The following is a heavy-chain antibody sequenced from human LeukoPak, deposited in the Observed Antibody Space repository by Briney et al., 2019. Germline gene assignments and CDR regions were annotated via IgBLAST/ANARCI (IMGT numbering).Heavy chain of an antibody. J-gene: IGHJ3*02. CDR3: ARAGSPSIVVVPAAIGAFDI. Sequence: GSSVKVSCKASGGTFSSYAISWVRQAPGQGLEWMGGIIPIFGTANYAQKFQGRVTITTDESTSTAYMELSSLRSEDTAVYYCARAGSPSIVVVPAAIGAFDIWGQGTMVTVSS. D-gene: IGHD2-2*01. CDR1: GGTFSSYA. CDR2: IIPIFGTA. V-gene: IGHV1-69*05.